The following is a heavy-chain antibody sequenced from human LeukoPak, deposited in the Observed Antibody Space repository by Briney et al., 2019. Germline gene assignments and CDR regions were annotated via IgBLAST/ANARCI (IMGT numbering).Heavy chain of an antibody. CDR2: IYYSGST. V-gene: IGHV4-31*03. Sequence: SETLSLTCTVSGGSISSGGYYWSWIRQHPGKGLEWIGYIYYSGSTYYNPSLKSRVTISVDTSKNQFPLKLSSVTAADTAVYYCARERMEAYCGGDCPNWFDPWGQGTLVTVSS. D-gene: IGHD2-21*01. CDR1: GGSISSGGYY. CDR3: ARERMEAYCGGDCPNWFDP. J-gene: IGHJ5*02.